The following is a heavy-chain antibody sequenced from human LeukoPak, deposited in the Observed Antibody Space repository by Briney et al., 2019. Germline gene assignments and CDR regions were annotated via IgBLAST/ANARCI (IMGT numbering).Heavy chain of an antibody. J-gene: IGHJ4*02. D-gene: IGHD3-22*01. CDR2: IYYSGST. CDR1: GGSISSSSYY. Sequence: PSETLSLTCTVSGGSISSSSYYWGWIRQPPGKGLEWIGSIYYSGSTYYNPSLKSRVTISVDTSKNQFSLKLSSVTAADTAVYYCARDSSGYPSLAFDYWGQGTLVTVSS. CDR3: ARDSSGYPSLAFDY. V-gene: IGHV4-39*07.